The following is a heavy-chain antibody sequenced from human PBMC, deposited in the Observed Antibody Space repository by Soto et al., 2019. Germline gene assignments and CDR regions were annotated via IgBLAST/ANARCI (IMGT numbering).Heavy chain of an antibody. Sequence: EVQLLESGGGLVQPGGSLRLSCAASGFTFSSYAMSWVRQAPGKGLEWVSAISGSGGSTYYADSVKGRFTISRDNSKNTLYLQMNSLRAEHTAVYYCAKTARFGELLQRYYFDYWGQGTLVTVSS. CDR1: GFTFSSYA. CDR3: AKTARFGELLQRYYFDY. CDR2: ISGSGGST. J-gene: IGHJ4*02. D-gene: IGHD3-10*01. V-gene: IGHV3-23*01.